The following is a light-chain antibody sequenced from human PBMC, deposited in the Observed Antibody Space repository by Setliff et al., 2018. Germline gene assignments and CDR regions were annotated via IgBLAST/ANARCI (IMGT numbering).Light chain of an antibody. V-gene: IGLV2-14*03. CDR2: AVS. Sequence: QSVLTQPASVSGSPGQSITISCSGTSSDVGSYDLVSWYQQHPGKAPKLIIYAVSDRPSGVSNRFSGSKSGNTASLTISGLQAEDEANYYCLSYTSESTHALFAGGTQLTVL. J-gene: IGLJ2*01. CDR1: SSDVGSYDL. CDR3: LSYTSESTHAL.